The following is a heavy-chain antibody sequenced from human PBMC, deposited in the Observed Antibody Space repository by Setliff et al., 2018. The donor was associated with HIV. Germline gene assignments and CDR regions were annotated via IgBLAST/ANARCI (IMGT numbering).Heavy chain of an antibody. D-gene: IGHD3-22*01. J-gene: IGHJ1*01. CDR1: GDIFTNYY. V-gene: IGHV1-46*01. Sequence: ASVKVSCKASGDIFTNYYMHWVRQAPGQGPEWMGVINPSGGSTIYAQKFQGRVTMTRDTSTGTVYMQLSTLRSEDTAVYYCARERLGRSGFEYLQHWGQGTLVTVS. CDR3: ARERLGRSGFEYLQH. CDR2: INPSGGST.